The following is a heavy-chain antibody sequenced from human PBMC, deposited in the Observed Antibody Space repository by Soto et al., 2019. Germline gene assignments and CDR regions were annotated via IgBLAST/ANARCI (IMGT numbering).Heavy chain of an antibody. J-gene: IGHJ4*02. CDR2: MNLDTGGT. D-gene: IGHD5-18*01. CDR3: ARDGNFAFRGYSFGFDF. Sequence: QVQLVQSGAEVKKPGASVRVSCKASGYRFTNFYIHWVRQAPGQGLEWMGRMNLDTGGTTYAQKFQARVTMTRDTSINTAHMEVTNLESDDTAIYYCARDGNFAFRGYSFGFDFWGQGPLVTVSS. V-gene: IGHV1-2*06. CDR1: GYRFTNFY.